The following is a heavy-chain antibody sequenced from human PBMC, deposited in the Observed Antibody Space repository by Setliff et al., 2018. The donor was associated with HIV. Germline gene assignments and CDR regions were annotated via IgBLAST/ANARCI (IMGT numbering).Heavy chain of an antibody. CDR1: GGSLISDIYY. J-gene: IGHJ6*03. D-gene: IGHD2-21*01. Sequence: TLSLTCTVSGGSLISDIYYWGWIRQPPGKGLEWIGTIFYNGSAYYNPSLKSRVTISVDTSKNQFSLKLSSVTAADTAVYYCARDNRVMALNYYYYYMDVWGKGTTVTVSS. CDR2: IFYNGSA. V-gene: IGHV4-39*07. CDR3: ARDNRVMALNYYYYYMDV.